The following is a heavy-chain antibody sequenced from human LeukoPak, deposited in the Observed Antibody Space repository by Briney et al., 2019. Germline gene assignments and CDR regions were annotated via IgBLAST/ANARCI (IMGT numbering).Heavy chain of an antibody. J-gene: IGHJ5*02. CDR1: GFTFSSYG. CDR2: IWYGGSNK. Sequence: PGGSLRLSCAASGFTFSSYGMHWVRQAPGKGLEWVAVIWYGGSNKYYADSVKGRFTISRDNSKNTLYLQMNSLRAEDTAVYYCARGRLRRIQGDWFDPWGQGTLVTVSS. V-gene: IGHV3-33*01. CDR3: ARGRLRRIQGDWFDP. D-gene: IGHD4-17*01.